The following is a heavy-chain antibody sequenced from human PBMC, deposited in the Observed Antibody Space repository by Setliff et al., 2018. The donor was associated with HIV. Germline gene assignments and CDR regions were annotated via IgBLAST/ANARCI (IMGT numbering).Heavy chain of an antibody. D-gene: IGHD6-19*01. CDR2: IIPNSGAT. CDR1: GYTFTAYY. V-gene: IGHV1-2*06. CDR3: ARGWATGADSSPLDV. Sequence: ASVKVSCKASGYTFTAYYIHWVRQAPGQGLEWMGRIIPNSGATNYAQKFQGRVTMTRDTSISTAYMELSRLRSDDTAIYYCARGWATGADSSPLDVWGKGTTVTVSS. J-gene: IGHJ6*04.